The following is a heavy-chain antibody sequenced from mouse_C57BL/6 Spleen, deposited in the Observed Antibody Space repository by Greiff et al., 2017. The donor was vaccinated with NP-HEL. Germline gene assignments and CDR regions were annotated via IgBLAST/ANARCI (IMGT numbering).Heavy chain of an antibody. V-gene: IGHV1-81*01. CDR3: ARGYGSLDY. J-gene: IGHJ2*01. CDR1: GYTFTSYG. D-gene: IGHD1-1*01. CDR2: IYPRSGNT. Sequence: QVQLKESGAELARPGASVKLSCKASGYTFTSYGISWVKQRTGQGLEWIGEIYPRSGNTYYNEKFKGKATLTADKSSSTAYMELRSLASEDSAVYFCARGYGSLDYWGQGTTLTVSS.